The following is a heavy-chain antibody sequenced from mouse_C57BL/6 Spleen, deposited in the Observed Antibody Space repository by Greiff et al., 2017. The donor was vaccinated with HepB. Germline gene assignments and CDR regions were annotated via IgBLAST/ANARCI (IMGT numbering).Heavy chain of an antibody. Sequence: EVQLQQSGPELVKPGASVKMSCKASGYTFTDYNMHWVKQSHGKSLEWIGYINPNNGGTSYNQKFKGKATLTVNKSSSTAYMERRSLTSEDSAVYYCARAHDGDSLFDYWGQGTTLTVSS. CDR1: GYTFTDYN. CDR2: INPNNGGT. D-gene: IGHD2-3*01. CDR3: ARAHDGDSLFDY. V-gene: IGHV1-22*01. J-gene: IGHJ2*01.